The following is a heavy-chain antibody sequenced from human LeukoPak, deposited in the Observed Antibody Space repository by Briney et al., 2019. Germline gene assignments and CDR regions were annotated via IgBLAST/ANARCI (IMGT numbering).Heavy chain of an antibody. CDR2: IYSGGST. V-gene: IGHV3-53*05. J-gene: IGHJ5*02. Sequence: GGSLRLSCAASGFIVSSNYMSWVRRAPGKGLEWVSVIYSGGSTYYADSVKGRFTISRDNSKNTLYLQMNSLRAEDTAVYYCASLIVVVPGDWFDPWGQGTLVTVSS. CDR1: GFIVSSNY. D-gene: IGHD2-2*01. CDR3: ASLIVVVPGDWFDP.